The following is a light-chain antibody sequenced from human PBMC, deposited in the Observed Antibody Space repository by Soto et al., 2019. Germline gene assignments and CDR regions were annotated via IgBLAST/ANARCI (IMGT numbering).Light chain of an antibody. CDR2: QDS. Sequence: SSELTQPPSVSVSPGQTASITCSGDNLGDKFACWYQQQPGQSPMLVIYQDSKRPSGIPERFSGSDSGNTATLTVSGTQAMDEADYYCQAWDSTYVVFGGGTKLTVL. J-gene: IGLJ2*01. CDR3: QAWDSTYVV. V-gene: IGLV3-1*01. CDR1: NLGDKF.